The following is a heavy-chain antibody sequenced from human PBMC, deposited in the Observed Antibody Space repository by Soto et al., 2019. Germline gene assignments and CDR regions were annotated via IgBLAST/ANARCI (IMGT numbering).Heavy chain of an antibody. CDR3: ARTSARALRAYFGS. Sequence: ASVKVSCKASGYTFTSYWMHWVRQAPGQGLEWLGVINPSGGSTTYAEKFQGRVSMTRDTSTSTVYMELSSLRSDDTAVYYCARTSARALRAYFGSWGQGTLVTVSS. V-gene: IGHV1-46*01. CDR1: GYTFTSYW. CDR2: INPSGGST. J-gene: IGHJ4*02.